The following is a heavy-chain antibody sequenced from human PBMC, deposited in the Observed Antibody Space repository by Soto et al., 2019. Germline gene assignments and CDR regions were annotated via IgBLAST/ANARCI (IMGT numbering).Heavy chain of an antibody. D-gene: IGHD5-12*01. CDR3: ARAVGGYSGYDDENYYYYYGMDV. Sequence: GGSLRLSCAASGFTVSSKYVSWVRQAPGKGLEWVSLINRGGSISYADSVKGRFTISRDNSENTLYLQMSSLRSEDTAVYYCARAVGGYSGYDDENYYYYYGMDVWGQGTTVTVSS. V-gene: IGHV3-53*05. J-gene: IGHJ6*02. CDR1: GFTVSSKY. CDR2: INRGGSI.